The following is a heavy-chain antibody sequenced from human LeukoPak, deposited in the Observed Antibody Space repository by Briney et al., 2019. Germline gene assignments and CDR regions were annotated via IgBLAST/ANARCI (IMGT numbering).Heavy chain of an antibody. V-gene: IGHV3-23*01. CDR2: IGGSGGFIT. J-gene: IGHJ4*02. CDR1: GFTFSAHG. D-gene: IGHD6-19*01. Sequence: GGSLRLSCAASGFTFSAHGMNWVRQSPGRGLEWVSGIGGSGGFITYYADSVKGRFTVSRDNSKDTMYLRMNSLRAEDTAVYYCARSSGWYDYWGQGTLVTVSS. CDR3: ARSSGWYDY.